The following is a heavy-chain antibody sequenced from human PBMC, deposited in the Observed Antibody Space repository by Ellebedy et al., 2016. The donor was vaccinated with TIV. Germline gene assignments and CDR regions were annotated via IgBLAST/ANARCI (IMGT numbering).Heavy chain of an antibody. V-gene: IGHV3-64D*09. CDR2: ISSDGGSP. J-gene: IGHJ4*02. CDR3: VKWGYKYGFGDY. Sequence: PGGSLRLSCSASGFSFSSYAMYWIRQAPGKGLEYVSAISSDGGSPFHADSVKGRFTISRDNSKSTLYLQMISLRPEDTAVYYCVKWGYKYGFGDYWGQGTLVSVSS. CDR1: GFSFSSYA. D-gene: IGHD5-18*01.